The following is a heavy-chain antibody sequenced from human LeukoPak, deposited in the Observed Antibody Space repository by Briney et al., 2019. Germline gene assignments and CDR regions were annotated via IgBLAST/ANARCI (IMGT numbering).Heavy chain of an antibody. V-gene: IGHV4-4*07. CDR2: IYSSGST. Sequence: LETLSLTCAVYGGSFSGYYWSWIRQPAGKGLQWIGRIYSSGSTNYNPSLKSRVTMSVDTSKNQLSLRLSSVTAADTAVYYCARDLGFWSGPDYWGQGTLVTVSS. D-gene: IGHD3-3*01. CDR3: ARDLGFWSGPDY. CDR1: GGSFSGYY. J-gene: IGHJ4*02.